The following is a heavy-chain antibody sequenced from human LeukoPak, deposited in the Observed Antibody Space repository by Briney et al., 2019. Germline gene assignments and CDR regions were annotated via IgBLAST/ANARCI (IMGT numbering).Heavy chain of an antibody. V-gene: IGHV4-30-2*01. J-gene: IGHJ2*01. Sequence: PSETLSLTCAVSGGSISSGGYSWSWIRQPPGKGLEWIGYIYHSGRTYYNPSLKSRVTISVDRSKNQFSLKLSSVTAADTAVYYCASARDGYNYRYFDLWGRGTLVTVSS. CDR3: ASARDGYNYRYFDL. D-gene: IGHD5-24*01. CDR1: GGSISSGGYS. CDR2: IYHSGRT.